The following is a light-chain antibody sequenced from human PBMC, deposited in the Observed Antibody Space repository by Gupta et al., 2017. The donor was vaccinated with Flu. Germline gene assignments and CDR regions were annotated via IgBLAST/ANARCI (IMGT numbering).Light chain of an antibody. CDR2: RAS. CDR1: ENVNGW. V-gene: IGKV1-5*03. CDR3: QHDNSSPWT. Sequence: PSTVSASVGDRVTITCRASENVNGWLAWYQQRPGKAPKLLIYRASTLETGVPSRFSGSGSTTEFTLTISNLQPEDSATYYCQHDNSSPWTFGQGTRVEIK. J-gene: IGKJ1*01.